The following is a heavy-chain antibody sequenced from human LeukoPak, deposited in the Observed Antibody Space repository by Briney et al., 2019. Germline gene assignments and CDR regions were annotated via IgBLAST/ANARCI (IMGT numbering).Heavy chain of an antibody. CDR2: IIPIFGTA. CDR3: ARSRGDGYNWYDY. V-gene: IGHV1-69*13. Sequence: GASVKVSCKASGGTFSSYAISWVRQAPGQGLEWMGGIIPIFGTANYAQKFQGRVTITADESTSTAYMELSSLRSEDTAVYYCARSRGDGYNWYDYWGQGTLVTVSS. J-gene: IGHJ4*02. CDR1: GGTFSSYA. D-gene: IGHD5-24*01.